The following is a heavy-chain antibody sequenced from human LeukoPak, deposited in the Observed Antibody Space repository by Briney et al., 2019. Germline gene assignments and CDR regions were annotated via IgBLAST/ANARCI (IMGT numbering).Heavy chain of an antibody. CDR1: GYTFTSYG. D-gene: IGHD3-16*02. J-gene: IGHJ4*02. V-gene: IGHV1-18*01. CDR3: ARDGPSPLTYYDYVWGSYRRQGTCDY. CDR2: ISAYNGNT. Sequence: ASVKVSCKASGYTFTSYGISWVRQAPGQGLEWMGWISAYNGNTNYAQKLQGRVTMTTDTSTSTAYTELRSLRSDDTAVYYCARDGPSPLTYYDYVWGSYRRQGTCDYWGQGTLVTVSS.